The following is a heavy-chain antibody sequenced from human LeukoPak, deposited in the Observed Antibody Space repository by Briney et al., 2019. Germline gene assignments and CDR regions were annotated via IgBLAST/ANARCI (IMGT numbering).Heavy chain of an antibody. Sequence: SETLSLTCTVSGVSISSSSYYWGWIRQPPGKGLEWIGSIYYSGSTYYNPSLKSRVTISVDTSKNQSSLKLSSVTAADTAVYYCARWQTYCSSTSCYAVTPFFDYWGQGTLVTVSS. CDR1: GVSISSSSYY. D-gene: IGHD2-2*01. V-gene: IGHV4-39*01. CDR3: ARWQTYCSSTSCYAVTPFFDY. J-gene: IGHJ4*02. CDR2: IYYSGST.